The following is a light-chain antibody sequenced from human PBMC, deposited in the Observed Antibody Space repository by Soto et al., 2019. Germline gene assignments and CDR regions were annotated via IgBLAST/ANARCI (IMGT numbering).Light chain of an antibody. CDR1: QGIDNW. CDR3: QQQKNRPFT. J-gene: IGKJ4*01. CDR2: LAS. Sequence: IQMTQSPSSVSASVGDRVTITCRASQGIDNWLAWYQQKPGQAPKLLIYLASRFQSGVPSRFSGRGSGTEFTITIRSLQPEDVAIYYCQQQKNRPFTFGGGTKVE. V-gene: IGKV1-12*02.